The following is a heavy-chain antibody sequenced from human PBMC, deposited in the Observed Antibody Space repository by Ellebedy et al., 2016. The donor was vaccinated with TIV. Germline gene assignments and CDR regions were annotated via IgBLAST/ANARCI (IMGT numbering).Heavy chain of an antibody. Sequence: MPSETLSLTCTVSGGTISSSSYYWGWFRQPPGKGPEWIGSIYYTGSTYYKPPLKSRVSISVDTYKNQFSLKLSSVTAADTAVYYCARIRYCGGDCWYFDYWGRGTLVTVSS. D-gene: IGHD2-21*02. CDR2: IYYTGST. CDR3: ARIRYCGGDCWYFDY. J-gene: IGHJ4*02. V-gene: IGHV4-39*01. CDR1: GGTISSSSYY.